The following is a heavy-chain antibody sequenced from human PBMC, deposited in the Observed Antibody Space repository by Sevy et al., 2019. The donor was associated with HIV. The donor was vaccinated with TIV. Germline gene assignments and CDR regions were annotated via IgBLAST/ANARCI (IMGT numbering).Heavy chain of an antibody. Sequence: GGSLRISCAASGFTFSDYSMSWIRQAPGKGLEWVSYISSSGSNIYYADSVKGRFTVSRDNAKSSMYLQMNSLRAEDTALYYRARDLHRGLSGSTSGYWGQGTLVTVSS. CDR1: GFTFSDYS. D-gene: IGHD3-3*01. CDR2: ISSSGSNI. J-gene: IGHJ4*02. V-gene: IGHV3-11*01. CDR3: ARDLHRGLSGSTSGY.